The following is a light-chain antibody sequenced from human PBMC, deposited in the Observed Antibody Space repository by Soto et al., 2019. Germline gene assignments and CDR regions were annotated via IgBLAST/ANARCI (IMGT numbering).Light chain of an antibody. CDR1: QTINNY. Sequence: DIQMTQSPSSLSASVGDRVTITCRASQTINNYVRWYQQKPGKAPKSLIYAASTLQRGVPTRFSGSGSGTDFTLTINSLQPEDSAIYYCQQSAKIPRTFGQGTKVEI. V-gene: IGKV1-39*01. CDR2: AAS. J-gene: IGKJ1*01. CDR3: QQSAKIPRT.